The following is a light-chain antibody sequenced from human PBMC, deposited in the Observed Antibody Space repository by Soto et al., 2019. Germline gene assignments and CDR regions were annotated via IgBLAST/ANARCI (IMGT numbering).Light chain of an antibody. J-gene: IGKJ2*01. V-gene: IGKV3-20*01. CDR1: RSFASSY. CDR2: AAS. Sequence: PGERATLSCRASRSFASSYLGWYQQKPGQAPRLLIYAASTRATGIPDRFSGSGSATDFTLTISRLEPEDSAVYYCQHYDSSPPYTFGQGTKLEIK. CDR3: QHYDSSPPYT.